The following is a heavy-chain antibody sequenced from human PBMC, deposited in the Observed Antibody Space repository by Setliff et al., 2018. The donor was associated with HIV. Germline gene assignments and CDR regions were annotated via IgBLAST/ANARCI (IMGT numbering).Heavy chain of an antibody. CDR2: TIPMFGTA. J-gene: IGHJ4*02. D-gene: IGHD2-2*01. CDR3: ARESACSSTSCPKVLDY. V-gene: IGHV1-69*13. CDR1: GGTFGIYG. Sequence: SVKVSCKASGGTFGIYGISWVRQAPGQGLEWMGGTIPMFGTANYAQKFQGRVTITADEPTNTGYMELSGLRFEDTAVYYCARESACSSTSCPKVLDYWGQGTLVTVSS.